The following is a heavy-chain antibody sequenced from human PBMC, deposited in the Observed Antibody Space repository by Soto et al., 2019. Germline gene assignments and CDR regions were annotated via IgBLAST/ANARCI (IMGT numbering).Heavy chain of an antibody. CDR1: GYSFTSYW. CDR3: ARTPRGGEASPYYYYYGMDV. CDR2: IYPGDSDT. D-gene: IGHD2-15*01. Sequence: GESLKISCKGSGYSFTSYWIGWVRQMPGKGLEWMGIIYPGDSDTRYSPSFQGQVTISADKSISTAYLQWSSLKASDTAMYYCARTPRGGEASPYYYYYGMDVWGQGTTVTVSS. J-gene: IGHJ6*02. V-gene: IGHV5-51*01.